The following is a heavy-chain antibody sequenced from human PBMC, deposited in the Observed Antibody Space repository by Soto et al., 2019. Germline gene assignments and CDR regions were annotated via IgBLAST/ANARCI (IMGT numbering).Heavy chain of an antibody. CDR2: ISGSGGST. V-gene: IGHV3-23*01. J-gene: IGHJ4*02. D-gene: IGHD6-13*01. Sequence: GGSLRLSCAASGFTFSSYAMSWVRQAPGKGLEWVSAISGSGGSTYYADSVKGRFTISRDNSKNTLYLQMNSLRAEDTAVYYGAVRSGPSSGWYSVPFDYWGQGTLVTVSS. CDR3: AVRSGPSSGWYSVPFDY. CDR1: GFTFSSYA.